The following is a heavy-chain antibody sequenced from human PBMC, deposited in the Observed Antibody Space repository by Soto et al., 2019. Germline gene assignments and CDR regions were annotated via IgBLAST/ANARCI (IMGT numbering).Heavy chain of an antibody. J-gene: IGHJ4*02. Sequence: LRLSCAASGFTFDDYAMHWVRQAPGKGLEWVSGISWNSGSIGYADSVKGRFTISRDNAKNSLYLQMNSLRAEDTASYYCAKGEGELDYWGQGTLVTVSS. CDR3: AKGEGELDY. V-gene: IGHV3-9*01. CDR1: GFTFDDYA. CDR2: ISWNSGSI. D-gene: IGHD3-16*01.